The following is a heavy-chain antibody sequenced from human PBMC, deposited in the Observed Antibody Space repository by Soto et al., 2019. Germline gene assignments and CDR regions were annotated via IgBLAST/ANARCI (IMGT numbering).Heavy chain of an antibody. CDR1: GFTFSGYA. Sequence: ESGGGVVQTGRYLRLSCAASGFTFSGYAMHWVRQAPGKGLERVEVISYDGSNKYYADSVKGRFTISRDNYKSTLYLQMNSLRDEDTAVYYCARAYEGDYFDYWGQGTLVTVSS. CDR3: ARAYEGDYFDY. CDR2: ISYDGSNK. J-gene: IGHJ4*02. D-gene: IGHD3-16*01. V-gene: IGHV3-30-3*01.